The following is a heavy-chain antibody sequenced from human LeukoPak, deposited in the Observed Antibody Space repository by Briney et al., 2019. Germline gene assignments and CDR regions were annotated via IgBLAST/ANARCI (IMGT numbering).Heavy chain of an antibody. Sequence: GGSLRLSCAASGFTFSSYAMRWVRQAPGKGLEWVAVISYDGSNKYYAGSVKGRFTISRDNSKNTLYLQMNSLRAEDTAVYYCARDRDIVLMATWGQGTLVTVSS. CDR3: ARDRDIVLMAT. CDR1: GFTFSSYA. J-gene: IGHJ5*02. V-gene: IGHV3-30-3*01. CDR2: ISYDGSNK. D-gene: IGHD2-8*01.